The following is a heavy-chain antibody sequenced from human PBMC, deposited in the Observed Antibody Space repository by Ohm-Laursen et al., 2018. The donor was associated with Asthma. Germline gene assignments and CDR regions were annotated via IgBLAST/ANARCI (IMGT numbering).Heavy chain of an antibody. Sequence: SLRLSCSAPGFTFSSYWMSWVRQAPGKGLEWVANIKQDGSEKYYVDSVKGRFTISRDNAKNSLYLQMNSLRAEDTAVYYCARDRYGDYQDDAFDIWGQGTMVTVSS. CDR3: ARDRYGDYQDDAFDI. CDR1: GFTFSSYW. D-gene: IGHD4-17*01. V-gene: IGHV3-7*01. J-gene: IGHJ3*02. CDR2: IKQDGSEK.